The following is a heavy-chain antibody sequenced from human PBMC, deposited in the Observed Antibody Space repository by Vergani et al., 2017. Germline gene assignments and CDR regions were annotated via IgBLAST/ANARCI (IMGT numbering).Heavy chain of an antibody. J-gene: IGHJ3*02. Sequence: EVQLLESGGGLVQPGGSLRLSCAASGFTVSSNYMSWVRQAPGKGLEWVSYISSSSSTIYYPGSVKGRFTFSRENAKNSLYLQMNSLRAGDTAVYYCARSKDAFDIWGQGTMVTVSS. CDR2: ISSSSSTI. CDR1: GFTVSSNY. CDR3: ARSKDAFDI. V-gene: IGHV3-48*01.